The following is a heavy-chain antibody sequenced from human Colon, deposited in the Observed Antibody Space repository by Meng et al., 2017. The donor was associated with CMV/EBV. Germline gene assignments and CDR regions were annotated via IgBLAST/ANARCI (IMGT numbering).Heavy chain of an antibody. CDR2: ISTSGSTV. Sequence: GESLKISCSASGFPLSDYYIMWVRQAPGKGLEYVAYISTSGSTVYYADSVMGRLTISRDNINNAVTLHMTSLRGDDAGVYYCARGNTGGDYYFYGMDLWGQGTTVTVSS. CDR3: ARGNTGGDYYFYGMDL. D-gene: IGHD1-14*01. V-gene: IGHV3-11*01. J-gene: IGHJ6*02. CDR1: GFPLSDYY.